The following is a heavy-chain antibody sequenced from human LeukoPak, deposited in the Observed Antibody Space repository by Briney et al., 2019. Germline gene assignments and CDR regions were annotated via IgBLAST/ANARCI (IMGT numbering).Heavy chain of an antibody. Sequence: SETLSLTCAAYGGSFSGYYWSWIRQPPGKGLEWIGEINHSGSTNYNPSLKSRVTISVDTSKNQFSLKLSSVTAADTAVYYCARGYCSGGSCSSSPGMDVWGQVTTVTVSS. CDR1: GGSFSGYY. V-gene: IGHV4-34*01. CDR3: ARGYCSGGSCSSSPGMDV. CDR2: INHSGST. D-gene: IGHD2-15*01. J-gene: IGHJ6*02.